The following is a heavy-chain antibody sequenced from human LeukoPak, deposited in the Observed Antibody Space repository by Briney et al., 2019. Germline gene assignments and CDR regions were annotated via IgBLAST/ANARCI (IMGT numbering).Heavy chain of an antibody. J-gene: IGHJ4*02. CDR2: IIPIFGTA. Sequence: GASVKVSCKASGGTFSSYAISWVRQAPGQGLEWMGGIIPIFGTANYAQTFPGRVTITTDESTTTASLELSSLRSEDTAVYYGARGRPTQDRHYFDYWGQGTLVTVSS. CDR1: GGTFSSYA. CDR3: ARGRPTQDRHYFDY. V-gene: IGHV1-69*05.